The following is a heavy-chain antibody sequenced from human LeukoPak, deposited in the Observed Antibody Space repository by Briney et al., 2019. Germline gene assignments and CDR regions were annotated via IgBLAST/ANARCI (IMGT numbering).Heavy chain of an antibody. D-gene: IGHD6-13*01. Sequence: SETLSLTCTVSGGSISSSSHYWAWIRQPPGKGLEWIGSIYYTGGTFYSPSLKSRVAISVDTSKNQFSLRLKSMTAADTAVYYCAREEASAGDYWGQGTLVTVSS. J-gene: IGHJ4*02. CDR2: IYYTGGT. V-gene: IGHV4-39*01. CDR1: GGSISSSSHY. CDR3: AREEASAGDY.